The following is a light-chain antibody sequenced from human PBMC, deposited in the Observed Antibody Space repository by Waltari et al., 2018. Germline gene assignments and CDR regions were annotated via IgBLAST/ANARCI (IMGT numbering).Light chain of an antibody. J-gene: IGKJ1*01. CDR2: AAS. CDR3: QQCESGPRT. V-gene: IGKV3-20*01. CDR1: QSLTVNY. Sequence: EIVLTQSPDILSLSPGDTATLSCRASQSLTVNYLAWYQPKPGQAPSLLIYAASSRATGVRDRFSGSGCGAHFTLASSRLEPEDFAVYYCQQCESGPRTFGQGTKVEIK.